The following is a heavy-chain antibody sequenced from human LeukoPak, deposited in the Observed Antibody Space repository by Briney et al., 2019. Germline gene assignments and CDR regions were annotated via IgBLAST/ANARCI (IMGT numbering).Heavy chain of an antibody. D-gene: IGHD3-3*01. Sequence: GGSLRLSCAASGFTFSSSTMNWVRQAPGKGLEWVSSISGGSGGSTYYADSVKGRFTISRDNSKNTLYLQMNSLRAEDTAVYYCARVLVSGWAYNWFDPWGQGTLVTVSS. CDR3: ARVLVSGWAYNWFDP. V-gene: IGHV3-23*01. CDR1: GFTFSSST. CDR2: ISGGSGGST. J-gene: IGHJ5*02.